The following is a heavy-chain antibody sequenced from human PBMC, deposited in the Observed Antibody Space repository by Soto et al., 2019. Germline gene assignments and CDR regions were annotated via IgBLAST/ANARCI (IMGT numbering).Heavy chain of an antibody. Sequence: ASVKVSCKASGYIFINYGITWVRQAPGRGLEWMGWISGYNGNTKYADKLQGRVTMTTDTSTTTAYMELRSLRSDDTAVYYCARDEVPAANWLDRWGQGTLVTVS. V-gene: IGHV1-18*01. J-gene: IGHJ5*02. CDR3: ARDEVPAANWLDR. CDR1: GYIFINYG. CDR2: ISGYNGNT. D-gene: IGHD2-2*01.